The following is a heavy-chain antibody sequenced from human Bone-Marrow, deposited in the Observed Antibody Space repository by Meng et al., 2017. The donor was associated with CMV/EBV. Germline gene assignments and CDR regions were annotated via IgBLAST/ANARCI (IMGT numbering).Heavy chain of an antibody. CDR2: ISGSGGST. V-gene: IGHV3-23*01. J-gene: IGHJ4*02. D-gene: IGHD5-24*01. CDR3: AKVGMATIRSQPPYYFDY. CDR1: FTFNTYA. Sequence: FTFNTYAMNWVRQAPGKGLEWVSAISGSGGSTYYADSVKGRFTFSRDNSKNTLYLQMSSLRAEDTAVYYCAKVGMATIRSQPPYYFDYWGQGILVTVSS.